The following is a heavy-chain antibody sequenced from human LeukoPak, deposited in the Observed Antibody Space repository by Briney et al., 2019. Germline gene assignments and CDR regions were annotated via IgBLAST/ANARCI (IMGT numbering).Heavy chain of an antibody. CDR2: IKQDGSEK. J-gene: IGHJ3*02. CDR3: ARDSSWYLGGAFDI. V-gene: IGHV3-7*01. Sequence: GGFLRLSCAASGFTFSSYWMSWVRQAPGKGLEWVANIKQDGSEKYYVDSVKGRFTISRDNAKNSLYLQMNSLRAEDTAVYYCARDSSWYLGGAFDIWGQGTMVTVSS. D-gene: IGHD6-13*01. CDR1: GFTFSSYW.